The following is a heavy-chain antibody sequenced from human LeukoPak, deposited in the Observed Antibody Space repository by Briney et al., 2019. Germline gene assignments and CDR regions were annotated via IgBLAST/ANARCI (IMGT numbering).Heavy chain of an antibody. J-gene: IGHJ4*02. CDR1: GYTFTGYY. CDR2: INPNSGGT. V-gene: IGHV1-2*02. CDR3: ATDGYYYGSGTYPNY. Sequence: ASVKVSCKTSGYTFTGYYMHWVRQAPGQGLEGMGWINPNSGGTDYAQKFQGRVTMTRATSISTAYMELGRLTSDDTAVYYCATDGYYYGSGTYPNYWGQGTLVTISS. D-gene: IGHD3-10*01.